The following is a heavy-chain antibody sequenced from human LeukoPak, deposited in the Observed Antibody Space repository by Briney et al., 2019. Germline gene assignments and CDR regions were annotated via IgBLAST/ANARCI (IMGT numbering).Heavy chain of an antibody. CDR1: GFTFSNYW. CDR2: IKTDGSET. V-gene: IGHV3-7*05. J-gene: IGHJ5*01. CDR3: ARTGKFDS. Sequence: GGSLRLSCAASGFTFSNYWMNWVRQAPGKGLEWVANIKTDGSETYYVDSVKGRFTISRDNAKNSAYLQMNSLRAEDTAIYYCARTGKFDSWGQGTLVTVSA.